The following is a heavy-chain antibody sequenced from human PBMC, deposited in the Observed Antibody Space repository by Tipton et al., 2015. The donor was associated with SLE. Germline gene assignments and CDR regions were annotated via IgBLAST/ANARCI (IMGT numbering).Heavy chain of an antibody. Sequence: LSLTCTVSGGSISSHYWSWIRQPPGKGLEWIGYIYTSGSTNYNPSLKSRVTISVDTSKNQFSLKLSSVTAADTAVYYCARTAYYDILTGYPHAFDIWGQGTMVTVSS. CDR3: ARTAYYDILTGYPHAFDI. V-gene: IGHV4-4*08. CDR2: IYTSGST. D-gene: IGHD3-9*01. J-gene: IGHJ3*02. CDR1: GGSISSHY.